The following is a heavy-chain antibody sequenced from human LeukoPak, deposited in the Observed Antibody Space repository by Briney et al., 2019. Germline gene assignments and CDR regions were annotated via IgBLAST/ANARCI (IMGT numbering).Heavy chain of an antibody. D-gene: IGHD2-2*02. CDR1: GGSFSGYY. CDR3: ARGPRHVVPAAIPWFDP. CDR2: INHSGST. J-gene: IGHJ5*02. Sequence: SETLSLTCAVYGGSFSGYYWSWIRQPPGKGLEWIGEINHSGSTNYNPSLKSRVTISVDTSKYQFSLKPSSVTAADTAVYYCARGPRHVVPAAIPWFDPWGQGTLVTVSS. V-gene: IGHV4-34*01.